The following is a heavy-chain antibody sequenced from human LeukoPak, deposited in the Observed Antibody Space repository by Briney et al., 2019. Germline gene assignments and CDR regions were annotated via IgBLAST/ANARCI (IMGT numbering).Heavy chain of an antibody. V-gene: IGHV4-39*07. CDR2: IFSGGNT. CDR3: ARSRGFGELNY. CDR1: GDSISGSSLY. D-gene: IGHD3-10*01. Sequence: SETLSLTCTVSGDSISGSSLYWGWIRQPPGKGLEWIGSIFSGGNTYYNPSLSLKSRVTISVDTSKNQFSLKLSSVTAADTAVYYCARSRGFGELNYWGQGTLVTVSS. J-gene: IGHJ4*02.